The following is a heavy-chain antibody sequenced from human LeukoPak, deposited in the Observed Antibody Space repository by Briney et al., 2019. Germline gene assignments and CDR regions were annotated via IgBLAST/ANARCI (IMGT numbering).Heavy chain of an antibody. D-gene: IGHD4-11*01. Sequence: ASVKVSCKASGYTFTGYYMHWVRQAPGQGLEWMGWINPNSGGTNYAQKFQGRVTMTRDTSTSTVYMELSSLRSEDTAVYYCARGWRYSNYYGMDVWGQGTTVAVSS. J-gene: IGHJ6*02. V-gene: IGHV1-2*02. CDR3: ARGWRYSNYYGMDV. CDR1: GYTFTGYY. CDR2: INPNSGGT.